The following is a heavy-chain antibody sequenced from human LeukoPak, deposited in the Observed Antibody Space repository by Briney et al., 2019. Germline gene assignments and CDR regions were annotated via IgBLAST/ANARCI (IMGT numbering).Heavy chain of an antibody. CDR3: ARGYYYDSSGYFPRVTPIDY. J-gene: IGHJ4*02. V-gene: IGHV1-69*13. Sequence: ASVKVPCKASGYTFTSYAMHWVRQAPGQGLEWMGGIIPIFGTANYAQKFQGRVTITADESTSTAYMELSSLRSEDTAVYYCARGYYYDSSGYFPRVTPIDYWGQGTLVTVSS. CDR2: IIPIFGTA. CDR1: GYTFTSYA. D-gene: IGHD3-22*01.